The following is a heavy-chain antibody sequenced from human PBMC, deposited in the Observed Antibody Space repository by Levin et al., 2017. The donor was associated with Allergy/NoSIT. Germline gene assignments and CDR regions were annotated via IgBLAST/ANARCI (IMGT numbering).Heavy chain of an antibody. CDR3: ARRGYYDSSGFFVDY. CDR2: IYYSGST. J-gene: IGHJ4*02. Sequence: GSLRLSCTVSGGSINNSSYYWGWIRQPPGTGLEWIGSIYYSGSTHYNPSLKSRVTTSVDTSKNQFSLKMRSVTAADTAVYYCARRGYYDSSGFFVDYWGQGTVVTVSA. CDR1: GGSINNSSYY. V-gene: IGHV4-39*01. D-gene: IGHD3-22*01.